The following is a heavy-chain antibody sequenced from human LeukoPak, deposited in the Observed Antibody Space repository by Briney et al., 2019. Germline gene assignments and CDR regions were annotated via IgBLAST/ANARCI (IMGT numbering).Heavy chain of an antibody. D-gene: IGHD3-22*01. Sequence: PGGSLRLSCAASGFTFSSYAMSWVRQAPGKVLERVSTLSGSGGNTYYADSVKGRVTISRDNSKNTLYLQMNSLRAEDTAVYHCAKGSYYYDSADYFDYWGQGTLVTVSS. J-gene: IGHJ4*02. CDR1: GFTFSSYA. CDR3: AKGSYYYDSADYFDY. CDR2: LSGSGGNT. V-gene: IGHV3-23*01.